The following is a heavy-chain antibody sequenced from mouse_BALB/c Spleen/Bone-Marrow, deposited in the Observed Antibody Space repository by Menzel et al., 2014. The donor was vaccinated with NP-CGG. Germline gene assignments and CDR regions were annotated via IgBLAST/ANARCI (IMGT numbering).Heavy chain of an antibody. CDR2: INPYNGGT. D-gene: IGHD1-1*01. Sequence: EVKLQESGPELVKPGPSMKISCKASGYSFTGYTMNWVKQSHGKNLERIGLINPYNGGTRYTKKFKGKATLTIDKTSSTACMELHSLISEDSAVYFCARSCYMFYERCFDVWCEGTTVTVSS. CDR3: ARSCYMFYERCFDV. J-gene: IGHJ1*01. V-gene: IGHV1S30*01. CDR1: GYSFTGYT.